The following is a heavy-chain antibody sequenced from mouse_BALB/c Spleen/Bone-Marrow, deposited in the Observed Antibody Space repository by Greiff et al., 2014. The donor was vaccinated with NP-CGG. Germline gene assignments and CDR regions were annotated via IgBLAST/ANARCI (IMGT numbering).Heavy chain of an antibody. V-gene: IGHV1S135*01. Sequence: VQLQQSGPELVKPGVSVKVXCKASGYSSTDYNMYWVKQSHGKSLEWIGYIDPFNXGXXXXXXXXXXXXXXXXXXSSXAFMHLNSLTSEDSAVYYCARRGDXYDXFYAXDXWGQGTSVTVSS. CDR1: GYSSTDYN. CDR3: ARRGDXYDXFYAXDX. CDR2: IDPFNXGX. D-gene: IGHD2-3*01. J-gene: IGHJ4*01.